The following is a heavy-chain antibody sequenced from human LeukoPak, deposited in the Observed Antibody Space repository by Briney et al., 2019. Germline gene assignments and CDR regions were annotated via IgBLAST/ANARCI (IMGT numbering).Heavy chain of an antibody. V-gene: IGHV3-23*01. J-gene: IGHJ4*02. Sequence: GGSLRLSCAASGFTFSNYDMSWVRQAPGKGLEWVSAISGSGSSTYHADSVNGRFTISRDNSKNTLYLQMNSLRAEDTAIYYCATYRQVLLPFESWGQGTLVTVPS. D-gene: IGHD2-8*02. CDR3: ATYRQVLLPFES. CDR2: ISGSGSST. CDR1: GFTFSNYD.